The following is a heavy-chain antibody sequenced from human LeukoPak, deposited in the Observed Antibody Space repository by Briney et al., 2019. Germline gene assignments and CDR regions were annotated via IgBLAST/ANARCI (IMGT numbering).Heavy chain of an antibody. CDR1: GLTVSSNY. D-gene: IGHD3-3*01. CDR2: IYTGGST. CDR3: AKGLTIPPLNAFDI. J-gene: IGHJ3*02. V-gene: IGHV3-53*01. Sequence: GGSLRLSCAASGLTVSSNYMSWVRQAPGKGLEWVSVIYTGGSTYYADSVKGRFIISRDNSKNTLYIQMHSLRAEDTAVYYCAKGLTIPPLNAFDIWGQGTLVTVSS.